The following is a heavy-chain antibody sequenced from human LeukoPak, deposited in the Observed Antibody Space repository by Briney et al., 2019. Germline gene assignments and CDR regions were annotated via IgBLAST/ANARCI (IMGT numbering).Heavy chain of an antibody. J-gene: IGHJ3*02. CDR1: GFTFSSYA. CDR3: AKSQQLVLWGAFDI. V-gene: IGHV3-23*01. D-gene: IGHD6-13*01. CDR2: ISGSGGST. Sequence: LAGGSLRLSCAASGFTFSSYAMSWVRQAPGKGLEWVSAISGSGGSTYYADSVKGRFTISRDNSKNTLYLQMNSLRAEDTAVYYCAKSQQLVLWGAFDIWGQGTMVTVSS.